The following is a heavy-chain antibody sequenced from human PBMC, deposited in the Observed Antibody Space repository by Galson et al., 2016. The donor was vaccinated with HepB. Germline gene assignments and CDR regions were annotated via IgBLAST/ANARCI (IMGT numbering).Heavy chain of an antibody. CDR2: ISGSGDRR. CDR1: GFTFSRYA. CDR3: TKDLDIVVVPSAIDY. J-gene: IGHJ4*02. D-gene: IGHD2-2*01. V-gene: IGHV3-23*01. Sequence: SLRLSCAASGFTFSRYAMSWVRQAPGKGLEWVSVISGSGDRRYYADSVKGRLIISRDNSKNTVYLQMNSLRVEDTAVYYCTKDLDIVVVPSAIDYWGQGTLVTVSS.